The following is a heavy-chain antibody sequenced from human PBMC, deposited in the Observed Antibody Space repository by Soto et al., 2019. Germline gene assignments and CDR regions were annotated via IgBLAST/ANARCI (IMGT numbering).Heavy chain of an antibody. V-gene: IGHV3-30-3*01. Sequence: GGSLRLSCAASGFTFSSYAMHWVRQAPGKGLDWVAVTSYDGGNKYYADSVKGRFTISRDNSKNTLYLQMNSLRTEDTAVYYCARGPSVTMSDSWGQGTLVTVSS. D-gene: IGHD4-17*01. CDR1: GFTFSSYA. CDR3: ARGPSVTMSDS. CDR2: TSYDGGNK. J-gene: IGHJ4*02.